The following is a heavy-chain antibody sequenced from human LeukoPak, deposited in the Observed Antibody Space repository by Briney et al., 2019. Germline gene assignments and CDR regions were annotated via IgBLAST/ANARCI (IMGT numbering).Heavy chain of an antibody. Sequence: PGGSLRLSCAASGFTFSNFWMSWIRQAPGKGLEWVANIKGDGGEIYYVDSVKGRFTISRDNAKNSLSLQMNSLSAEDTAVYYCARDPKLDVGYNYYYDMDVWGKGTTVTVSS. J-gene: IGHJ6*03. CDR3: ARDPKLDVGYNYYYDMDV. V-gene: IGHV3-7*01. CDR2: IKGDGGEI. D-gene: IGHD1-1*01. CDR1: GFTFSNFW.